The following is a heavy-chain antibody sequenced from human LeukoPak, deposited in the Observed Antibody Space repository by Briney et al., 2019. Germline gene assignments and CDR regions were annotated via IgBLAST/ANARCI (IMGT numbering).Heavy chain of an antibody. V-gene: IGHV1-46*01. Sequence: ASVKVSCKASGYTFTIHYMHWVRQAPGQGLEWMGIINPSGGSTSYAQKFQGRVTMTRDMSTSTVYMELSSLRSEDTAVYYCASNTEYSRSPVSSYMDVWGKGTTVTVSS. J-gene: IGHJ6*03. CDR1: GYTFTIHY. CDR3: ASNTEYSRSPVSSYMDV. CDR2: INPSGGST. D-gene: IGHD6-6*01.